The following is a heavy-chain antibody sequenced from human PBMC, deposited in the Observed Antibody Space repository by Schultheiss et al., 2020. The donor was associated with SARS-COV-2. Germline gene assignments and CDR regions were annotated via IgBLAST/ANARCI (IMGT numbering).Heavy chain of an antibody. D-gene: IGHD2-21*01. V-gene: IGHV4-30-4*01. Sequence: LRLSCTVSGGSISTDGYYWSWIRQAPGRGLEWLAYIYFTGSPYYNPSLKSRVTISVDTSKNQFSLKLSSVTAADTAVYYCARVKIADFDYWGQGTLVTVSS. CDR2: IYFTGSP. CDR1: GGSISTDGYY. CDR3: ARVKIADFDY. J-gene: IGHJ4*02.